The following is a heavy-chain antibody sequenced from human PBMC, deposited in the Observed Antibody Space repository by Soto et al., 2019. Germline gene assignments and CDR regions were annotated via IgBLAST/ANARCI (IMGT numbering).Heavy chain of an antibody. D-gene: IGHD6-13*01. V-gene: IGHV4-30-4*01. CDR2: IYYSGST. J-gene: IGHJ4*02. CDR3: VRQKSSNWFFDY. CDR1: GGSISSGDYY. Sequence: PSETLSLTCTVSGGSISSGDYYWSWIRQPPGKGLEYIGYIYYSGSTYDNPSLQSRVTISIDTSKNQSSLKLSSVTAADTAVYYCVRQKSSNWFFDYWGQGTLVTVSS.